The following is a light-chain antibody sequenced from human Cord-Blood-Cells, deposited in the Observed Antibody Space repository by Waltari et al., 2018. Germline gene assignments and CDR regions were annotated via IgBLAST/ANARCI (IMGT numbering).Light chain of an antibody. CDR3: MQALQTRK. Sequence: VMIQSPPSLPVTPGERASISCRSSQSLLHSNGYNYLDCYLQKPGQSPQLLIYLGSNRASGVPDRVRGSGSGTDFTPKISRVEAEDVGFDDCMQALQTRKFGQGTKVEI. J-gene: IGKJ1*01. V-gene: IGKV2-28*01. CDR1: QSLLHSNGYNY. CDR2: LGS.